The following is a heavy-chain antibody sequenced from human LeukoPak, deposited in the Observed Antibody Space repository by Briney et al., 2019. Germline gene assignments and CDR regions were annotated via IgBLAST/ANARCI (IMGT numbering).Heavy chain of an antibody. CDR1: GGTFSSYA. D-gene: IGHD3-22*01. J-gene: IGHJ3*01. Sequence: ASVKVSCKASGGTFSSYAISWVRQAPGQGLEWMGGIIPIFGTANYAQKFQGRVTITADKSTSTAYMELSSLRSEDTAVYYCARDVETYYYDSSGYGTWGQGTMVTVSS. CDR2: IIPIFGTA. V-gene: IGHV1-69*06. CDR3: ARDVETYYYDSSGYGT.